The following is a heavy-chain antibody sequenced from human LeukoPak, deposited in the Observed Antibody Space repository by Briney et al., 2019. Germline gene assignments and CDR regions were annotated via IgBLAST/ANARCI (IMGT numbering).Heavy chain of an antibody. D-gene: IGHD3-3*01. CDR2: IYTSGST. CDR1: GGSISSYY. Sequence: PSETLSLTCTVSGGSISSYYWSWIRQPAGKGLEWIGRIYTSGSTNYNPSLKSRVTMSVDTSKNQFSLELSSVTAADTAVYYCARNTDFWSGSDAFDIWGQGTMVTVSS. CDR3: ARNTDFWSGSDAFDI. J-gene: IGHJ3*02. V-gene: IGHV4-4*07.